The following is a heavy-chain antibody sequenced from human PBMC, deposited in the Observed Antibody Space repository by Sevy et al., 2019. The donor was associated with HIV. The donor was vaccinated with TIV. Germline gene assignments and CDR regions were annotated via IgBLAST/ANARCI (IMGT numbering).Heavy chain of an antibody. CDR3: AGGRFDSSGSFDAFDM. V-gene: IGHV3-23*01. J-gene: IGHJ3*02. CDR1: GITFNNYA. D-gene: IGHD3-22*01. CDR2: IFGSGGTT. Sequence: GESLKISCAASGITFNNYAMNWVRQAPGKGLDWVSTIFGSGGTTYYADSVKGRFTISRDNSKNTLYLQMNSLRTEDTALYDCAGGRFDSSGSFDAFDMWGQGTMVTVSS.